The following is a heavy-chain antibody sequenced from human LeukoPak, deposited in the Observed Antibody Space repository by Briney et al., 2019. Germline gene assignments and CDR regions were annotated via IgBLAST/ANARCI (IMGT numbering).Heavy chain of an antibody. V-gene: IGHV4-59*08. J-gene: IGHJ4*02. CDR3: ARHPRQWLVGGPFDY. Sequence: PSETLSLTCSVSGGSISSYYWSWIRQPPGKGLEWIGYIHYSRSTNYNPSLKSRVTISVGTSKNQFSLKLSSVTAADTAVYYCARHPRQWLVGGPFDYWGQGTLVTVSS. D-gene: IGHD6-19*01. CDR2: IHYSRST. CDR1: GGSISSYY.